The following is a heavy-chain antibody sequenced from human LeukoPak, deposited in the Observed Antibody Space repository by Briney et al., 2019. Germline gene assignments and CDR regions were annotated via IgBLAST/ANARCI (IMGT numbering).Heavy chain of an antibody. J-gene: IGHJ4*02. V-gene: IGHV4-4*07. Sequence: KPSETLSLTCSVSGGSINNYYWGWLRQPAGQGLEWIGRIYSSGSTNYNPSLKSRLTMSVDTSKNQFSLKLNSVTPADTAVYYCAGDLGLKSMDYWGQGTLVSVST. D-gene: IGHD2/OR15-2a*01. CDR2: IYSSGST. CDR3: AGDLGLKSMDY. CDR1: GGSINNYY.